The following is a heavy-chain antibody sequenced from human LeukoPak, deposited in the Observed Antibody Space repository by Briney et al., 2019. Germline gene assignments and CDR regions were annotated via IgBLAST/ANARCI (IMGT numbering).Heavy chain of an antibody. Sequence: PSETLSLTCTASGGSISGHYCSWIRQPPGRGLEWIGYMYDSGTTNYNPSLKSRVTISVGTSENQFSLKLNSVTAADTAVYYCARHNNNYYPIDNWGQGTLVTVSS. CDR1: GGSISGHY. V-gene: IGHV4-59*11. CDR3: ARHNNNYYPIDN. J-gene: IGHJ4*02. CDR2: MYDSGTT. D-gene: IGHD3-22*01.